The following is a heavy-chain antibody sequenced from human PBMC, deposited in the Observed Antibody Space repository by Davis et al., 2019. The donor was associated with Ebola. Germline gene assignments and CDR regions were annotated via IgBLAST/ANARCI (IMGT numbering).Heavy chain of an antibody. V-gene: IGHV3-20*04. CDR2: INWIGDST. CDR1: DFTFDDYA. D-gene: IGHD3-3*01. CDR3: AKSGLSFGVVKYHYGMDV. J-gene: IGHJ6*04. Sequence: GESLKISCAASDFTFDDYAMTWVRQAPGTVLEWVSGINWIGDSTGYADSVKGRFTISRDNAKNSLYLRLNSLRAEDTAVYYCAKSGLSFGVVKYHYGMDVWGKGTTVTVSS.